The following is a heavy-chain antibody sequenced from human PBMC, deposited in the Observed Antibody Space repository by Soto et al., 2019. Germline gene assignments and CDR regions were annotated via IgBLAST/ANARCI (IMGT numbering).Heavy chain of an antibody. CDR1: GGSISSGYYY. Sequence: SETLSLTCTVSGGSISSGYYYWSWIRQPPGKGLEWIGYIYYSGSTYYNPSLKSRVTISVDTSKNQFSLKLSSVTAADTAVYYCARMGSGYNRVDAFDIWGQGTMVTVSS. V-gene: IGHV4-30-4*01. J-gene: IGHJ3*02. CDR3: ARMGSGYNRVDAFDI. CDR2: IYYSGST. D-gene: IGHD3-22*01.